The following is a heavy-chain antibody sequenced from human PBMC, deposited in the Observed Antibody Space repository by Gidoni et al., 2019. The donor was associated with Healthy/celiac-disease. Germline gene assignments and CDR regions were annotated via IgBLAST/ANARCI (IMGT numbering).Heavy chain of an antibody. Sequence: QLQLQESGPGLVKPSETLSLTCTVPGGSISSSSYYWGWIRQPPGKGLEWIGSIYYSGSTYYNPSLKRRVTISVDTSKTQFSLKLSSVTAADTAVYYCARKGALGLYGSPALGWFDPWGQGTLVTVSS. CDR1: GGSISSSSYY. D-gene: IGHD3-10*01. CDR2: IYYSGST. V-gene: IGHV4-39*01. J-gene: IGHJ5*02. CDR3: ARKGALGLYGSPALGWFDP.